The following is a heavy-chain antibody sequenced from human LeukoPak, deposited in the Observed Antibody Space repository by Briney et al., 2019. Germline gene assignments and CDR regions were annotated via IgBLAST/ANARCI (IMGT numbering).Heavy chain of an antibody. CDR1: GFTFRSSA. V-gene: IGHV3-23*01. Sequence: GGSLRLSCTASGFTFRSSAMRWVRQATGKGREWVSSITGRGSETFYADYVKGRFTISRDNSRNTLYLRMNSLGTDDTAIYFCAKGESQPNYYFGYWGQGTLVTVSS. D-gene: IGHD3-16*01. CDR2: ITGRGSET. CDR3: AKGESQPNYYFGY. J-gene: IGHJ4*02.